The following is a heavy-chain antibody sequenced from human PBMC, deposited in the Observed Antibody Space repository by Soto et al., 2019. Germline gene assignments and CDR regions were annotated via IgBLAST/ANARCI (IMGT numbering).Heavy chain of an antibody. CDR2: ISAYNGNT. CDR1: GYTFRNYG. V-gene: IGHV1-18*01. CDR3: ARDGRQLVPNADNFEV. Sequence: QVQLLQSGAELKKHGASVKVSCKASGYTFRNYGINWVRQAPGQGLEWMGWISAYNGNTKYAQKSQGIVTMATDTPTSTAYVELLSLKSDDTAVYYWARDGRQLVPNADNFEVWGQGTTVTVSA. D-gene: IGHD3-16*01. J-gene: IGHJ3*01.